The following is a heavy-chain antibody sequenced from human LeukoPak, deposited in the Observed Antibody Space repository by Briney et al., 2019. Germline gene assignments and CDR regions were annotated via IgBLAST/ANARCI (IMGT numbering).Heavy chain of an antibody. J-gene: IGHJ4*02. CDR1: GASINSYY. D-gene: IGHD3-3*01. CDR3: ARKRADFWSGYYVRYYFDY. CDR2: IYHSGST. V-gene: IGHV4-38-2*02. Sequence: PSETLSLTCTVSGASINSYYWGWIRQPPGKGLEWIGSIYHSGSTYYNPSLKSRVTISVDTSKNQFSLKLSSVTAADTAVYYCARKRADFWSGYYVRYYFDYWGQGTLVTVSS.